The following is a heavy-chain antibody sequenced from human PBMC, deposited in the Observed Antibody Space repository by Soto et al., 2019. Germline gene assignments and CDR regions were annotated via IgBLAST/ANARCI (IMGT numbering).Heavy chain of an antibody. CDR3: AHRPSGWYLFDY. V-gene: IGHV2-5*01. CDR2: IYWNDDK. D-gene: IGHD6-19*01. CDR1: GFPLSTSGLG. J-gene: IGHJ4*02. Sequence: SGPAGAPTQTLPLTCTFSGFPLSTSGLGVGWIRQHPGKALEWLALIYWNDDKRYSPSLKARLTITKDTSKNQVVLTMTNMDPVDTATDYCAHRPSGWYLFDYWGQGTLVTVSS.